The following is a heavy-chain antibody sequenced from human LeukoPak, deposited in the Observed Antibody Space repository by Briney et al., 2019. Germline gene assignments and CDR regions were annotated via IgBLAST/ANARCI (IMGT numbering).Heavy chain of an antibody. V-gene: IGHV3-53*01. Sequence: GGSLRLSCTVSGFTVSSNSMSWVRQAPGKGLEWVSFIYSDNTHYSDSVKGRFTISRDNSKNTLYLQMNSLRAEDTAVYYCARFIAATGRDYWGQGTLVTVSS. CDR2: IYSDNT. CDR3: ARFIAATGRDY. CDR1: GFTVSSNS. D-gene: IGHD6-13*01. J-gene: IGHJ4*02.